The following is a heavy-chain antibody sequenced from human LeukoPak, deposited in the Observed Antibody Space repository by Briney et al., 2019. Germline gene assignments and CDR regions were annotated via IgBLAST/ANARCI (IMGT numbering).Heavy chain of an antibody. Sequence: SETLSLTCTVSGGTISSYYWNWIRQPPGKGLEWIGYIHYSGSTKYNPSLKSRVTISVDTSKNQFSLKLSSVTAADTAVYYCARWYSSGWAFDYWGQGTLGTVSS. D-gene: IGHD6-19*01. V-gene: IGHV4-59*08. CDR2: IHYSGST. CDR1: GGTISSYY. CDR3: ARWYSSGWAFDY. J-gene: IGHJ4*02.